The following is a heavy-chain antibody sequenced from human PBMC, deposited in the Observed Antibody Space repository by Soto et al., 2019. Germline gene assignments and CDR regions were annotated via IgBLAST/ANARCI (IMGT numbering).Heavy chain of an antibody. CDR2: VDPTDSYS. CDR3: ARDSYYASGNYFTYYAYAGDV. D-gene: IGHD3-10*01. V-gene: IGHV5-10-1*03. J-gene: IGHJ6*02. Sequence: EVQLVQSGAEVKKTGESLRISCKGSGYSFTDYWITWVRQMPGKGLEWLGRVDPTDSYSNYSPSFQGHVTISADKSISTAYLQWSSLKASDTAMYYCARDSYYASGNYFTYYAYAGDVWGQGTTVTVSS. CDR1: GYSFTDYW.